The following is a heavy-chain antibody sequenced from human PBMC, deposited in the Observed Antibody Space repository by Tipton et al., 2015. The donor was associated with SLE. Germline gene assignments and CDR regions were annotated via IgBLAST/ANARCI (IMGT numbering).Heavy chain of an antibody. CDR2: VYCSGST. CDR1: GGSISSNSYY. Sequence: TLSLTCTVSGGSISSNSYYWGWIRRPPGKGLEWIGSVYCSGSTNYNPSLKSRVTISVDMSKNQFSLKLSSVTAADTAVYYCARGILEWSDYWGQGTLVTVSS. V-gene: IGHV4-39*07. CDR3: ARGILEWSDY. D-gene: IGHD3-3*01. J-gene: IGHJ4*02.